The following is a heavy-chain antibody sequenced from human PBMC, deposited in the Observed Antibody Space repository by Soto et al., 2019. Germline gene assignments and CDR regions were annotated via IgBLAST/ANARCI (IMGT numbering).Heavy chain of an antibody. J-gene: IGHJ4*02. CDR2: ISSTTNYI. CDR3: ARESEDLTSNFDY. V-gene: IGHV3-21*06. CDR1: GFTVTRYS. Sequence: GGSLRLSCAASGFTVTRYSMNWVRQAPGKGLEWVSSISSTTNYIYYGDSMKGRFTISRDNAKNSLYLEMNSLRAEDTAVYYCARESEDLTSNFDYWGQGTLVTVSS.